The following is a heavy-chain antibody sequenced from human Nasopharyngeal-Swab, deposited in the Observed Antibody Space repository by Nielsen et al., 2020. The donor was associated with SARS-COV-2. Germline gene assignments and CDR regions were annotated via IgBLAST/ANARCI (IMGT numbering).Heavy chain of an antibody. D-gene: IGHD4-17*01. CDR2: IIPILGIA. CDR3: AREDGDSSPFDY. Sequence: SVKVSCKASGGTFSSYAISWVRQAPGQGLEWMGRIIPILGIANYAQKFQGRVTITADKSTSTAYMELSSLRSEDTAVYYCAREDGDSSPFDYWGQGTLVTVSS. CDR1: GGTFSSYA. J-gene: IGHJ4*02. V-gene: IGHV1-69*04.